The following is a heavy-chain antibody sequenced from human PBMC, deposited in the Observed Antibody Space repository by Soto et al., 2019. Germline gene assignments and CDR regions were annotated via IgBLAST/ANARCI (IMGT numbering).Heavy chain of an antibody. CDR3: ARNFHYDSSDY. CDR2: ISSSSSYK. D-gene: IGHD3-22*01. V-gene: IGHV3-21*01. J-gene: IGHJ4*02. CDR1: GFTFSSYT. Sequence: ESGGGLVKPGGSLRLSCAASGFTFSSYTMMRVRQAPGKGLEWVSSISSSSSYKYYADSVKGRFTISRDNAKNSLFLQMNSLRAEDTGVYFCARNFHYDSSDYWGQGTLVTVSS.